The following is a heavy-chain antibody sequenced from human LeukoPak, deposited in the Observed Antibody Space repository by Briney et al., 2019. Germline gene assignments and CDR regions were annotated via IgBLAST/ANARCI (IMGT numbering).Heavy chain of an antibody. D-gene: IGHD2/OR15-2a*01. CDR1: GFTFNSYA. CDR2: ISDDGDVT. J-gene: IGHJ4*02. CDR3: AREIGPFDY. Sequence: AGGSLTLSCAAYGFTFNSYAMYWVRQAPGKGLEWVSTISDDGDVTYYVDSVKGRFIVSRDNSMHTLYLQMNSLRADDTAVYFCAREIGPFDYWGQGTLVTVSS. V-gene: IGHV3-23*01.